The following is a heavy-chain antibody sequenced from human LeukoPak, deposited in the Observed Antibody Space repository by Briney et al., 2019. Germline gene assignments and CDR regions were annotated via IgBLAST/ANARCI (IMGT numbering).Heavy chain of an antibody. Sequence: PGRSLRLSCAASGFTFDDYAMNWVRQAPGKGLEWVSYISKSSGTIYHADSVRGRFTISRDNANNSLFLQMSRLRDEDTAVYYCVRGALTWFGELFGYWGQGILVTVSS. CDR2: ISKSSGTI. V-gene: IGHV3-48*02. CDR1: GFTFDDYA. CDR3: VRGALTWFGELFGY. J-gene: IGHJ4*02. D-gene: IGHD3-10*01.